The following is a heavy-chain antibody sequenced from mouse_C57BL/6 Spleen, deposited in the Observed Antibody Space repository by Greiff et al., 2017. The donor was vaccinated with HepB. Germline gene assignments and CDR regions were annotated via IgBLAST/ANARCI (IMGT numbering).Heavy chain of an antibody. Sequence: VQLKQSGPELVKPGASVKIPCKASGYTFTDYNMDWVKQSHGKSLAWIGDITPNNGGTIYNQKFKGKATLTVDKSSSTAYLELRSLTSEDTAVYYCARVRDAVDYWGQGTTLTVSS. V-gene: IGHV1-18*01. CDR2: ITPNNGGT. CDR1: GYTFTDYN. J-gene: IGHJ2*01. CDR3: ARVRDAVDY.